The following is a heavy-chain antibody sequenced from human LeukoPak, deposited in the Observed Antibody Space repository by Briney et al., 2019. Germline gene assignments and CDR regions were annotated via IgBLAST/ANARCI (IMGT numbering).Heavy chain of an antibody. D-gene: IGHD5-18*01. CDR1: GFTFSNNA. CDR3: ARVSSASYGPYDAFDI. V-gene: IGHV3-7*01. CDR2: IKQDGSEK. Sequence: PGGSLRLSCAASGFTFSNNAMHWVRQAPGKGLEWVANIKQDGSEKYYVDSVKGRFTISRDNAKNSLYLQTNSLRAEDTAVYYCARVSSASYGPYDAFDIWGQGTMVTVSS. J-gene: IGHJ3*02.